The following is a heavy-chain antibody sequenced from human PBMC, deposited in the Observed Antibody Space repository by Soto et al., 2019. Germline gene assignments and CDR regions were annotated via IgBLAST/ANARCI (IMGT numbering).Heavy chain of an antibody. CDR1: GFTFGSYA. CDR3: APGLDMATVWTD. D-gene: IGHD4-4*01. J-gene: IGHJ4*02. Sequence: EVQLLESGGGLVKPGGSLRLSCVASGFTFGSYAMSWVRQAPGQGLDWVSTISGGDTTQYAESVKGRFTISRDKAKNTLYLQMNTLRVEDTAVYYCAPGLDMATVWTDWGQGTLVTVSS. V-gene: IGHV3-23*01. CDR2: ISGGDTT.